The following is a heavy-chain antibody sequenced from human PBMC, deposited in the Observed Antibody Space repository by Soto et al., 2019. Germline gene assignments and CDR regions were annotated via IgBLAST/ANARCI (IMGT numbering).Heavy chain of an antibody. Sequence: PGGSLRLSCAASGFTFSSYGMHWVRQAPGKGLEWVAVISYDGSNKYYADSVKGRFTISRDNSKNTLYLQMNSLRAEDTAVYYCAKDLGPSGWSLPVWFDPWGQGTLVTVSS. CDR2: ISYDGSNK. CDR1: GFTFSSYG. V-gene: IGHV3-30*18. CDR3: AKDLGPSGWSLPVWFDP. J-gene: IGHJ5*02. D-gene: IGHD6-19*01.